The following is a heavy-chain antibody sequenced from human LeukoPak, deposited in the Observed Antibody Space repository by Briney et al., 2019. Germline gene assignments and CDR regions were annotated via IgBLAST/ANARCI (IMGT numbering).Heavy chain of an antibody. D-gene: IGHD5/OR15-5a*01. V-gene: IGHV3-64*01. CDR3: ARERYSVNDFDAFDI. CDR1: GLTFDDYA. Sequence: PGGSLRLSCAASGLTFDDYAMHWVRQAPGNGLEYVSGISGNGGRTYYANSVKGRFTISRDNSKNTVYLQMGSLRADDMAVYYCARERYSVNDFDAFDIWGQGTMVTVSS. J-gene: IGHJ3*02. CDR2: ISGNGGRT.